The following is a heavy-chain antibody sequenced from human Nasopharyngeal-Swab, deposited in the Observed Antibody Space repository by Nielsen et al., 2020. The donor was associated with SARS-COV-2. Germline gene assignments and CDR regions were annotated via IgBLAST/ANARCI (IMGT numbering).Heavy chain of an antibody. Sequence: WIRQPPGKGLEWVSAISGSGGSTYYADSVKGRFTISRDNCKNTLYLQMNSLRAEDTAVYYCAKPLYGDSPFDYWGQGTLVTVSS. CDR3: AKPLYGDSPFDY. D-gene: IGHD4-17*01. V-gene: IGHV3-23*01. J-gene: IGHJ4*02. CDR2: ISGSGGST.